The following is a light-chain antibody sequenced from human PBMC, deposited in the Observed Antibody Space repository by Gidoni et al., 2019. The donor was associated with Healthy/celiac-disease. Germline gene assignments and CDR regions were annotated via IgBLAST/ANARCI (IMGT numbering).Light chain of an antibody. CDR1: QSVSSY. Sequence: EILLTQSPATLSLSPGERATPYWRASQSVSSYLAWYQQKPGQAPRLLIYEASNSATGIPARFSGSGSGTDFALTISILGPEDFAVYYCQQRNNWPPGVTFGGGTKVEIK. J-gene: IGKJ4*01. V-gene: IGKV3-11*01. CDR3: QQRNNWPPGVT. CDR2: EAS.